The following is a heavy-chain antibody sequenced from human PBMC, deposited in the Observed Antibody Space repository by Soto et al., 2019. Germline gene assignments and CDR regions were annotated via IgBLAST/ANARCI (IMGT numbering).Heavy chain of an antibody. Sequence: GASVKVSCKASGYTFTSYYMHWVRQAPGQGLEWMGIINPSGGSTSYAQKFQGRVTMTRDTSTSTVYMELSSLRSEDTAVYYCARDSQRGSGYYLFDYWGQGTLVTVSS. CDR2: INPSGGST. J-gene: IGHJ4*02. CDR1: GYTFTSYY. V-gene: IGHV1-46*01. CDR3: ARDSQRGSGYYLFDY. D-gene: IGHD3-3*01.